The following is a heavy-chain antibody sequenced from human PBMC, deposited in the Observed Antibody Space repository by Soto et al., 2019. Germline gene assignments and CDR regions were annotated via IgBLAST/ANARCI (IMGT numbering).Heavy chain of an antibody. Sequence: GGSLRLSCAASGFTFISYSMNWVRQAPGKGLEWVSSISSSSSYIYYADSVKGRFTISRDNAKNSLYLQMNSLRAEDTAVYYCARAGVQLWSDYWGQGTLVTVSS. CDR1: GFTFISYS. V-gene: IGHV3-21*01. CDR2: ISSSSSYI. CDR3: ARAGVQLWSDY. J-gene: IGHJ4*02. D-gene: IGHD5-18*01.